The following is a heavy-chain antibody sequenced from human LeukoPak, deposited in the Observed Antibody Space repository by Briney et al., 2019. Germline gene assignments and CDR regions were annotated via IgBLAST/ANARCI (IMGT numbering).Heavy chain of an antibody. CDR3: ARVAYQGWFDP. V-gene: IGHV4-59*01. J-gene: IGHJ5*02. CDR2: IYYTGT. Sequence: PSETLSLTCTVSGGSISSYYWSWIRQSPGKGLEWIGYIYYTGTSYNPSLKSRVTISVDTSKNQFSLKLSSVTAADTAAYYCARVAYQGWFDPWGQGTLVTVSS. CDR1: GGSISSYY.